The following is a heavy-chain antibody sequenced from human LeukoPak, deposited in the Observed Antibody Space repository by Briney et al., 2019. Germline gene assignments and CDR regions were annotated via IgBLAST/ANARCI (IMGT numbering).Heavy chain of an antibody. CDR2: IKQDGSEK. Sequence: PGGSLRLSCAASGFTFSSYWMSWVRQAPGKGLEWVANIKQDGSEKYYVDSGKGRFTISRDNAKNSLYLQMNSLRAEDTAVYYCARDRVVGTNYYDSSGYSDWGQGTLVTVSS. CDR1: GFTFSSYW. CDR3: ARDRVVGTNYYDSSGYSD. D-gene: IGHD3-22*01. J-gene: IGHJ4*02. V-gene: IGHV3-7*01.